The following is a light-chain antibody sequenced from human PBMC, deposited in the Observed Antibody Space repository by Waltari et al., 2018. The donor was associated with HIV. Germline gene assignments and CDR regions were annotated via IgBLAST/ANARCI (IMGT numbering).Light chain of an antibody. V-gene: IGLV1-40*01. CDR2: GNT. CDR1: NSNIGATYD. CDR3: QSYDSSVSCSEV. Sequence: QSVLTQPPSASGAPGQRVTISCTGNNSNIGATYDVHWYQQLPGPAPKLLIYGNTKWVSGVPDPVSFSKSGASASLVITGLRAEDEAHYYCQSYDSSVSCSEVFGGGTKLSVL. J-gene: IGLJ2*01.